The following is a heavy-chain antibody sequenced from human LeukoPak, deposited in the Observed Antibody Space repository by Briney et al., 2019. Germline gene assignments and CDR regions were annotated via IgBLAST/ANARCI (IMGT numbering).Heavy chain of an antibody. J-gene: IGHJ4*02. CDR1: GFTFGDYA. CDR2: ISSNGGST. Sequence: GGSLRLSCTASGFTFGDYAMSWVRQAPGKGLEYVSAISSNGGSTYYANSVKGRFTISRDNSKNTLYLQMGSLRAEDMAVYYCASGESTTWFDYWGQGTLVTVSS. D-gene: IGHD2/OR15-2a*01. CDR3: ASGESTTWFDY. V-gene: IGHV3-64*01.